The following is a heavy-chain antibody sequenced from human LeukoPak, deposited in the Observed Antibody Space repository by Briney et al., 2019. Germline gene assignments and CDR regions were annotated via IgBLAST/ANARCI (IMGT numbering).Heavy chain of an antibody. Sequence: GSLRLSCTASGFTFGDYAMSWFRQAPGKGLEWVGFIRSKAYGGTTEYAASVKGGFTISRDDSKSIAYLQMNSLKTEDTAVYYCTRPPYYYDSSGPSSFDYWGQGTLVTVSS. CDR3: TRPPYYYDSSGPSSFDY. D-gene: IGHD3-22*01. CDR2: IRSKAYGGTT. CDR1: GFTFGDYA. J-gene: IGHJ4*02. V-gene: IGHV3-49*03.